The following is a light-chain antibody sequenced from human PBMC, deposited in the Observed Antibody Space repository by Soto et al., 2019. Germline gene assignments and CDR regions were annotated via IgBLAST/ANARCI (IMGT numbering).Light chain of an antibody. V-gene: IGKV3-15*01. CDR2: GVS. Sequence: EIVMTQSPASLSVSPGERATLSCRASQNVSSNLAWYQQKTGQAPRLLIYGVSTGATGIPARFSGSGSGTEFTLTISSLQSEDFALYYCHQYNSWPPGTFGQGTKVDIK. J-gene: IGKJ2*01. CDR1: QNVSSN. CDR3: HQYNSWPPGT.